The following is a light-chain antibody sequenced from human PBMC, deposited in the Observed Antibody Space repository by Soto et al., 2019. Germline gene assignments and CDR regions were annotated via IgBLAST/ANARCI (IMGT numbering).Light chain of an antibody. CDR1: QSVSRY. J-gene: IGKJ5*01. CDR2: DAS. V-gene: IGKV3-11*01. Sequence: EIVLTQSPATLSLSPGERATLSCRASQSVSRYLAWYQQKPGQAPRLLIYDASNRATGIPARFSGSGSGTDHTLTISSLEPEDFAIYYCQQRSVWPPITFGQGTRLEIK. CDR3: QQRSVWPPIT.